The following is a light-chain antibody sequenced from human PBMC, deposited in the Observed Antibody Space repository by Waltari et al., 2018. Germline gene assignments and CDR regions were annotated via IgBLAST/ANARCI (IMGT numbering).Light chain of an antibody. CDR1: QSISSW. V-gene: IGKV1-5*03. CDR3: QQYNSSPWT. Sequence: DIQMTQSPSTLSASVGDRVTITCRASQSISSWLAWYQHKPGKAPKLLIDMASSLESGVPSRFSGSGFGTEFTLTISSLQPDDFASYYCQQYNSSPWTFGQGTKVEIK. J-gene: IGKJ1*01. CDR2: MAS.